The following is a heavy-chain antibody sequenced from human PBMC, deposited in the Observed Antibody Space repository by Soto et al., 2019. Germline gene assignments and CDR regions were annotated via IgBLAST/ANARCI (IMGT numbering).Heavy chain of an antibody. V-gene: IGHV3-23*01. CDR3: AKESGYCSGGSCYGGEYYFDY. CDR2: ISGSGGST. J-gene: IGHJ4*02. CDR1: GFTFSSYA. D-gene: IGHD2-15*01. Sequence: EVQLLESGGGLVQPGGSLRLSCAASGFTFSSYAMSWVRQAPGKGLEWVSAISGSGGSTYYADSVKGRFTISRDNSKNTLYLQMNSLRAEDTDVYYCAKESGYCSGGSCYGGEYYFDYWGQGTLVTVSS.